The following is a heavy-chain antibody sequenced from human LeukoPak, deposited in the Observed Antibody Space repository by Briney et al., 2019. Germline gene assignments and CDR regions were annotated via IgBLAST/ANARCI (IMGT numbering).Heavy chain of an antibody. D-gene: IGHD2-21*02. J-gene: IGHJ4*02. CDR1: GFTVSSNY. CDR2: ISGSGGST. CDR3: AKSHGVTGAYCGGDCYSDFDY. Sequence: GGSLRLSCAASGFTVSSNYMSWVRQAPGKGLEWVSAISGSGGSTYYADSVKGRFTISRDNSKNTLYLQMNSLRAEDTAVYYCAKSHGVTGAYCGGDCYSDFDYWGQGTLVTVSS. V-gene: IGHV3-23*01.